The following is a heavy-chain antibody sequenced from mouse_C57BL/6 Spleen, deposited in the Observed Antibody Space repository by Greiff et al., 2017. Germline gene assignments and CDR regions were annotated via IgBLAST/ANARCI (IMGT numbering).Heavy chain of an antibody. V-gene: IGHV1-18*01. CDR2: FNPNNGGT. D-gene: IGHD2-3*01. J-gene: IGHJ1*03. CDR1: GYTFTAYT. CDR3: ARDGMRLWSIDV. Sequence: VQLQQSGPELVKPGASVKIPCKASGYTFTAYTMAWVKQSPGQSLEWIGDFNPNNGGTNYNQTFKSKAPMTVDTSSSTAYMELRSLTSEDTAVYCCARDGMRLWSIDVWGKGTTVTVSS.